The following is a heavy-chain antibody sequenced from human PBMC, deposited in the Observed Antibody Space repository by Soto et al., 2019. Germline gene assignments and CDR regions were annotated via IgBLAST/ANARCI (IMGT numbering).Heavy chain of an antibody. CDR2: IYYSGST. CDR1: GGSISSYY. Sequence: SETLSLTCTVSGGSISSYYWSWIRQPPGKGLEWIGYIYYSGSTNYNPSLKSRVTISVDTSKNQFSLKLSSVTAADTAVYYCARLRDAFDIWGQGTMVTVSS. CDR3: ARLRDAFDI. J-gene: IGHJ3*02. V-gene: IGHV4-59*01.